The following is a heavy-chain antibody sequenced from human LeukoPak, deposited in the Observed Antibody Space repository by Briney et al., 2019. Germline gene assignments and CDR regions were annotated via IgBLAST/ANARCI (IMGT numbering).Heavy chain of an antibody. J-gene: IGHJ4*02. CDR3: ARDLWFGGLTDY. CDR2: ISSSGSTI. Sequence: GGSLRLSCAASGFTFSSYWMSWVRQAPGKGLEWVSYISSSGSTIYYADSVKGRFTISRDNAKNSLYLQMNSLRAEDTAVYYCARDLWFGGLTDYWGQGTLVTVSS. V-gene: IGHV3-48*04. CDR1: GFTFSSYW. D-gene: IGHD3-10*01.